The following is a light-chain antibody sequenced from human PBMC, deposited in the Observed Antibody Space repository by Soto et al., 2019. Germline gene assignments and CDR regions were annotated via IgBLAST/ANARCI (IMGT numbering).Light chain of an antibody. CDR2: GAS. CDR3: QQYGSSRWT. Sequence: EIVLTQSPGTLSLSPGERATLSCRASQSVSSNYLAWYQLKPGQAPRLLIYGASSRATGIPDRFSGSGSGTDFTLTISSLDPEDFAVYYCQQYGSSRWTFGQGTKVDIK. CDR1: QSVSSNY. V-gene: IGKV3-20*01. J-gene: IGKJ1*01.